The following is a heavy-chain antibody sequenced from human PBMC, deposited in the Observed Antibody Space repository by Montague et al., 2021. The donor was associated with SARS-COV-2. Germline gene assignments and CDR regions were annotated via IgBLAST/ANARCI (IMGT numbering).Heavy chain of an antibody. V-gene: IGHV6-1*01. CDR1: GDSVSSNTAA. D-gene: IGHD6-13*01. CDR2: TFYRSKWYN. J-gene: IGHJ3*02. CDR3: ARDSRNWYGPIGFDI. Sequence: CAISGDSVSSNTAAWNWIRQSPSRGLVWLGRTFYRSKWYNEFAESVKSRISISADTSKNEVSLQLKYVTSEDTAMYYCARDSRNWYGPIGFDIWGQGTVVTVS.